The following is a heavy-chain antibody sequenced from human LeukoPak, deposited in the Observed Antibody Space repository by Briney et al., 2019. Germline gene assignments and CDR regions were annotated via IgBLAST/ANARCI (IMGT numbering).Heavy chain of an antibody. CDR1: GYSIANYA. Sequence: ASVKVSCKASGYSIANYAILWVRQAPGQGLEWMGWISAYNGNTNYAQKLQGRVTMTTDTSTSTAYMELRSLRSDDTAVYYCARDRGYGDYAYYFDYWGQGTLVTVSS. CDR2: ISAYNGNT. V-gene: IGHV1-18*01. D-gene: IGHD4-17*01. J-gene: IGHJ4*02. CDR3: ARDRGYGDYAYYFDY.